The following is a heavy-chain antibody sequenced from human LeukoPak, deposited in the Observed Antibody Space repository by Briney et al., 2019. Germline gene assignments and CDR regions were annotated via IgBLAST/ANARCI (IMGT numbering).Heavy chain of an antibody. CDR2: TSSSSSYI. J-gene: IGHJ5*02. Sequence: GSLRLSCTASGFTFNSYSMNWVRQAPGKGLEWVSSTSSSSSYIYYADSVKGRFTISRDNAKNSLYLQMNSLRAEDTAVYYCARVASTVTTLNWFDPWGQGTLVTVSS. CDR1: GFTFNSYS. CDR3: ARVASTVTTLNWFDP. D-gene: IGHD4-11*01. V-gene: IGHV3-21*04.